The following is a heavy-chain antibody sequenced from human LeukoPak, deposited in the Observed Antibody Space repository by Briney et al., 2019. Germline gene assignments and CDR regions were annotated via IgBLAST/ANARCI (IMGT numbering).Heavy chain of an antibody. Sequence: GGSLRLSCVASGFTVSCNFMSWVRQAPGQGLEFVSVLYTGGGTYYADSVRGRFIISRDNSKNTLYLQMNSLTVEDTAVFYCARNHFDLWGQGTLVTVSS. CDR2: LYTGGGT. CDR1: GFTVSCNF. CDR3: ARNHFDL. V-gene: IGHV3-66*01. J-gene: IGHJ4*02.